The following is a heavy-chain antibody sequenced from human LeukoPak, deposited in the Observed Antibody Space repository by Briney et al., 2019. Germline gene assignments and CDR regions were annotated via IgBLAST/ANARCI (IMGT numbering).Heavy chain of an antibody. J-gene: IGHJ4*02. CDR1: GFTFSSYG. CDR2: IWYDGSNK. D-gene: IGHD2-2*01. CDR3: AREIPYQLPFDY. Sequence: PGGSLRLSCAASGFTFSSYGMHWVRQAPGKGLEWVAVIWYDGSNKYYADSVKGRFTISRDNSKNTLYLQMSSLRAEDTAVYYCAREIPYQLPFDYWGQGTLVTVSS. V-gene: IGHV3-33*01.